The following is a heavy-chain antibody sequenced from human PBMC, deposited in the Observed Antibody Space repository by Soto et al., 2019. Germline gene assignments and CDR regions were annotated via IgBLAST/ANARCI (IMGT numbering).Heavy chain of an antibody. Sequence: QVQLQQWGAGLLKPSETLSLTCAVYGGSFSGYYWSWIRQPPGKGLEWIGEINHSGSTNYNPSLRSRVTRSVDTSKNQFSLKLSSVTAADTAVYYCARGYRFSRGTLQLVHRYYYGMDVWGQGTTVTVSS. CDR1: GGSFSGYY. V-gene: IGHV4-34*01. D-gene: IGHD6-13*01. J-gene: IGHJ6*02. CDR3: ARGYRFSRGTLQLVHRYYYGMDV. CDR2: INHSGST.